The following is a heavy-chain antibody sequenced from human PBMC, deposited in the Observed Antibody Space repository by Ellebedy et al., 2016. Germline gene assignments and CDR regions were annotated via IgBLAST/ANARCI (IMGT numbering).Heavy chain of an antibody. CDR3: AKDKSVGLYAFDI. CDR1: GFTFSSYA. J-gene: IGHJ3*02. V-gene: IGHV3-23*01. Sequence: GESLKISXAASGFTFSSYAMSWVRQAPGKGLEWVSAISGSGGSTYYADSVKGRFTISRDNSKNTLYLQMNSLRAEDTAVYYCAKDKSVGLYAFDIWGQGTMVTVSS. CDR2: ISGSGGST.